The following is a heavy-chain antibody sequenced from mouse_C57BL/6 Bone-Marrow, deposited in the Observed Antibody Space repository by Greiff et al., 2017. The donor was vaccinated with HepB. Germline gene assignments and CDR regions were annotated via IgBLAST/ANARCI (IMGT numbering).Heavy chain of an antibody. CDR3: ARGNYGNYKRIFDY. CDR1: GYTFTSYG. V-gene: IGHV1-81*01. CDR2: IYPRSGNT. J-gene: IGHJ2*01. D-gene: IGHD2-1*01. Sequence: QVQLQQSGAELARPGASVKLSCKASGYTFTSYGISWVKQRTGQGLEWIGEIYPRSGNTYYNEKFKGKATLTADKSSSTAYMELRSLTSEDSAVYFCARGNYGNYKRIFDYWGQGTTLTVSS.